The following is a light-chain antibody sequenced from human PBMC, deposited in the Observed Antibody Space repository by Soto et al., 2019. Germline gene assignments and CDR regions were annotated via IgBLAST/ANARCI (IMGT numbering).Light chain of an antibody. CDR1: SRDVGGYNS. Sequence: QSALTQPSSVYGSPGLSIAISCTGTSRDVGGYNSVSWYQQHPGKAPKLMIYDVSNRPTGVSNRFSGSKSVNTASLTISGQQDEYECTSFCSSYTAGRSYVFGAGTKLTVL. CDR3: SSYTAGRSYV. CDR2: DVS. J-gene: IGLJ1*01. V-gene: IGLV2-14*01.